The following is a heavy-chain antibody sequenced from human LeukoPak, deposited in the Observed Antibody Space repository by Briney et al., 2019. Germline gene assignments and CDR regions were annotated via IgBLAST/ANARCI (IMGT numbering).Heavy chain of an antibody. D-gene: IGHD2-15*01. CDR2: IIPIFGTA. V-gene: IGHV1-69*13. Sequence: SVKVSCKASGGTFSSYAISWVRQAPGQGLEWMGGIIPIFGTANYAQKFQGRVTITADESTSTAYMELSSLRSEDTAVYYCARGGGGRYCSGGSCLQLHDAFDIWGQGTMVTVSS. CDR3: ARGGGGRYCSGGSCLQLHDAFDI. J-gene: IGHJ3*02. CDR1: GGTFSSYA.